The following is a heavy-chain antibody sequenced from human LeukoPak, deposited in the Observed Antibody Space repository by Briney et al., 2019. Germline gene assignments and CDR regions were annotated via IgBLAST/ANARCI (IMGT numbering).Heavy chain of an antibody. CDR2: INSDGSST. Sequence: GGSLRLSCAASGFTFTSYWMQWVRQAPGKGRVWVSRINSDGSSTSYADSVKGPFTISRHNAKNTLYLQMNSLRPEDTAVYYCARDLANRADWGQGTLVTVSS. CDR3: ARDLANRAD. V-gene: IGHV3-74*01. D-gene: IGHD3-16*02. CDR1: GFTFTSYW. J-gene: IGHJ4*02.